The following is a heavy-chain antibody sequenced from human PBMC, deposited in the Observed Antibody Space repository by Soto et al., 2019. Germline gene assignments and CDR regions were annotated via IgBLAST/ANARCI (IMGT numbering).Heavy chain of an antibody. J-gene: IGHJ3*01. V-gene: IGHV4-38-2*01. Sequence: NPSETLSLTCAVSGFFISSGNYRGWIRKPPGKGLEGIGSIFHGGNTYYNPSLKSRVTISVDMSKNQFSLKLNSVTAADTAVYYCARARWYDAFDVWGQGTVVTVSS. CDR3: ARARWYDAFDV. CDR1: GFFISSGNY. CDR2: IFHGGNT. D-gene: IGHD2-15*01.